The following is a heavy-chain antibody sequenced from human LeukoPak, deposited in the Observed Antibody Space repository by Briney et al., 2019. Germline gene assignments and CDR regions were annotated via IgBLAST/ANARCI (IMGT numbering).Heavy chain of an antibody. V-gene: IGHV1-18*01. CDR1: GYTFTSHG. CDR3: ARNPPAGTGVTIDY. Sequence: ASVKVSCKASGYTFTSHGISWVRQAPGQGLERMGWISAYNDNTNYAQKLQGRVTMTTDTSTSTAYMELRSLRSDDTAVYYCARNPPAGTGVTIDYWGQGTLVTVSS. D-gene: IGHD6-13*01. CDR2: ISAYNDNT. J-gene: IGHJ4*02.